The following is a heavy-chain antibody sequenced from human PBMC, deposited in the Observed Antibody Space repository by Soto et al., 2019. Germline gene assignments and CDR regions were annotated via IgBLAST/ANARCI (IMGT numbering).Heavy chain of an antibody. CDR2: IYTSGST. V-gene: IGHV4-4*07. CDR1: GGSISSYY. J-gene: IGHJ4*02. D-gene: IGHD3-22*01. CDR3: ARGRYYDSSGNFDY. Sequence: RSLTCTVSGGSISSYYWSWIRQPAGKGLEWIGRIYTSGSTNYNPSLKSRVTMSVDTSKNQFSLKLSSVTAADTAVYYCARGRYYDSSGNFDYWGQGTLVTVSS.